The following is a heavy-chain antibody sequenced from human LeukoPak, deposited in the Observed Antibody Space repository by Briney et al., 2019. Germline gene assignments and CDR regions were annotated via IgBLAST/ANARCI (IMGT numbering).Heavy chain of an antibody. CDR2: ISSSSSYI. J-gene: IGHJ4*02. CDR3: ARDLLGVGY. CDR1: GYTLSSYS. V-gene: IGHV3-21*01. Sequence: GGSLTLSCAASGYTLSSYSMNWVRQSPGKAREWVSSISSSSSYIYYADSVKGRFTISRDNAKNSLYLQMNSLRAEDTAVYYCARDLLGVGYWGQGTLVTVSS. D-gene: IGHD2/OR15-2a*01.